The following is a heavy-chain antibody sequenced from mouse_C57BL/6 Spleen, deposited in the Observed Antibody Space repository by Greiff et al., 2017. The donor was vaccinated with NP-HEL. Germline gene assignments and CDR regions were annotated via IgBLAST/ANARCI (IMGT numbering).Heavy chain of an antibody. J-gene: IGHJ2*01. D-gene: IGHD2-3*01. V-gene: IGHV1-82*01. CDR3: AREPRGPYDGYLDY. Sequence: QVQLQQSGPELVKPGASVKISCKASGYAFSSSWMNWVKQRPGKGLEWIGRIYPGDGDTNYNGKFKGKATLTADKSSSTAYMQLSSLTSEDSAVYFCAREPRGPYDGYLDYWGQGTTLTVSS. CDR1: GYAFSSSW. CDR2: IYPGDGDT.